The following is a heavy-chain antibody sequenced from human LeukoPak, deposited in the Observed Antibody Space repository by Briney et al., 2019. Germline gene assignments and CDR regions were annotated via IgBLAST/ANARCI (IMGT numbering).Heavy chain of an antibody. CDR3: ARPRQGDYYFDY. Sequence: SGTLCLTCTVSGVSIRSRTYYWGWIRQPPGMGLESIVSIYYSGRTHVNPSHKSRVTMSVDPSKNHFSLSLSSVTAAGTAVYYCARPRQGDYYFDYWGQGTLVTVSS. D-gene: IGHD2-21*02. CDR2: IYYSGRT. V-gene: IGHV4-39*02. CDR1: GVSIRSRTYY. J-gene: IGHJ4*02.